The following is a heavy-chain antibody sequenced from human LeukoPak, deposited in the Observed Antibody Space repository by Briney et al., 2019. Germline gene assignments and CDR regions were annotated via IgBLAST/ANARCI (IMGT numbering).Heavy chain of an antibody. Sequence: GGSLRLSCAASGFTFSDYYMSWIRQAPGKGLEGVSYISSSGSTIYYADSVKGRFTISRDNARNSLYLQMNSLRAEDTAVYYCARDNYDSSGPYYFDYWGQGTLVTVSS. CDR2: ISSSGSTI. J-gene: IGHJ4*02. CDR1: GFTFSDYY. D-gene: IGHD3-22*01. CDR3: ARDNYDSSGPYYFDY. V-gene: IGHV3-11*04.